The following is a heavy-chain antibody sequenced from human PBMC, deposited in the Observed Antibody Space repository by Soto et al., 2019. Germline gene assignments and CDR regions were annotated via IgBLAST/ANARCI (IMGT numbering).Heavy chain of an antibody. CDR3: ARAATVRRRYYLDV. D-gene: IGHD4-17*01. CDR2: IYYSGST. CDR1: GGSISSYY. V-gene: IGHV4-59*01. J-gene: IGHJ6*03. Sequence: SETLSLTCTVSGGSISSYYWSWIRQPPGKGLEWIGYIYYSGSTNYNPSLKSRVTQSVDTSKNQFSLKLSSVTAADTALFYCARAATVRRRYYLDVWGKGTPVTVSS.